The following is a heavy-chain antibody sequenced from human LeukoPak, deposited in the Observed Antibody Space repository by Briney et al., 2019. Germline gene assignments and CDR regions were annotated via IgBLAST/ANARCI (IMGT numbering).Heavy chain of an antibody. J-gene: IGHJ4*02. D-gene: IGHD2-2*01. CDR2: IRYDGSDK. Sequence: GGSLRLSCAASGFTFSSHGMHWVRQAPGKGLEWVAYIRYDGSDKYYADSVKGRFTISRDNSKNTLYLQMSSLRAEDTAVYYCAKISIHDSSPYIDSWGQGTLVTVSS. V-gene: IGHV3-30*02. CDR1: GFTFSSHG. CDR3: AKISIHDSSPYIDS.